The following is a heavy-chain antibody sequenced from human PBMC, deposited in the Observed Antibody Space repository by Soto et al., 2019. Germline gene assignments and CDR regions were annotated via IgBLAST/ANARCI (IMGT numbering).Heavy chain of an antibody. CDR1: GGSMSSSNW. CDR3: ARSEATVLDY. Sequence: QVQLQESGPGLVKPSGTLSLTCTVSGGSMSSSNWWNWVRQPPGKGLEWIGDTHHSGRTNYNPSLKSRVTISADKSKKHFCLTLSSVNAAAAAVYYCARSEATVLDYWGQGTLVTVSS. V-gene: IGHV4-4*02. CDR2: THHSGRT. J-gene: IGHJ4*02. D-gene: IGHD4-17*01.